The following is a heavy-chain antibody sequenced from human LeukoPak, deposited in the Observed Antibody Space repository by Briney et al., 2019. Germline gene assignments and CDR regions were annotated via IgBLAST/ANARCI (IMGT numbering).Heavy chain of an antibody. CDR2: IIPIFGTA. D-gene: IGHD6-19*01. CDR1: GGTFSSYA. V-gene: IGHV1-69*06. Sequence: ASVKVSCKASGGTFSSYAISWVRQAPGQGLEWMGGIIPIFGTANYAQKFQGRVTITADKSTSTAYMELSSLRSEDTAVYYCARCRTVAGAYNWFDPWGQGTLVTVSP. CDR3: ARCRTVAGAYNWFDP. J-gene: IGHJ5*02.